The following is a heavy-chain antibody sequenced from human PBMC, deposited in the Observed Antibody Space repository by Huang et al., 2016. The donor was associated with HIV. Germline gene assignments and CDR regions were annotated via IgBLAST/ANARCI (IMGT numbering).Heavy chain of an antibody. D-gene: IGHD1-26*01. CDR3: AKDRYCLDGSCYLDGFDM. Sequence: EVQLVESGGGLVKPGGSLRLSCAASEFSFSSYGMNWVRQAPGKGLEWVTAIASGSNYKYYSDSVKGRVTISRDNAKNSLYLQMNSLRADDTAIYYCAKDRYCLDGSCYLDGFDMWGQGTMVTVSS. CDR1: EFSFSSYG. J-gene: IGHJ3*02. V-gene: IGHV3-21*01. CDR2: IASGSNYK.